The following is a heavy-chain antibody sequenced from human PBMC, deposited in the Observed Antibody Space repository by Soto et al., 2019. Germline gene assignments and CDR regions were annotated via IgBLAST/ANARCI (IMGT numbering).Heavy chain of an antibody. V-gene: IGHV1-18*01. J-gene: IGHJ4*02. CDR3: ARVMAGLRGEYDS. CDR2: ISGSSGNA. Sequence: QVQLVQSGAEVKNPGASVKVSCKTSGYTFTKYGVDWVRQAPGQGLEWMGWISGSSGNANYAEKVQGRITLTTDTSTSTVYTELRSLRYDDPAVYYCARVMAGLRGEYDSWGQGTLVTVSS. CDR1: GYTFTKYG. D-gene: IGHD3-10*01.